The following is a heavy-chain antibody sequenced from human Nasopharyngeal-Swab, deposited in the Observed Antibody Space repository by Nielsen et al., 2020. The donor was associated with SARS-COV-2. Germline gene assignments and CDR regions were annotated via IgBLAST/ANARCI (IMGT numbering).Heavy chain of an antibody. D-gene: IGHD3-10*01. CDR2: ISGSGGSI. CDR1: GFTFSSFA. CDR3: AKAPRYYFGSGSFYFEY. V-gene: IGHV3-23*01. Sequence: GGSLRLSCAASGFTFSSFAMSWVRHAPGKGLEWVSSISGSGGSINYADSVKGRFTTSTDNSKNTLYLQMSGVGAEDTAVYYCAKAPRYYFGSGSFYFEYWGQGTLVTVSA. J-gene: IGHJ4*02.